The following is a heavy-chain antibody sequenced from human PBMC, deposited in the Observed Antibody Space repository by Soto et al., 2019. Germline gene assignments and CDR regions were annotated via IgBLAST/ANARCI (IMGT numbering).Heavy chain of an antibody. CDR3: ARLAPSRSKYYYGSGSYYYYYYGMDV. CDR2: INHSGST. CDR1: GGSFSGYY. D-gene: IGHD3-10*01. Sequence: LSLTCAVYGGSFSGYYWSWIRQPPGKGLEWXGEINHSGSTNYNPSLKSRVTISVDTSKNQFSLKLSSVTAADTAVYYCARLAPSRSKYYYGSGSYYYYYYGMDVWGQGTTVTVSS. J-gene: IGHJ6*02. V-gene: IGHV4-34*01.